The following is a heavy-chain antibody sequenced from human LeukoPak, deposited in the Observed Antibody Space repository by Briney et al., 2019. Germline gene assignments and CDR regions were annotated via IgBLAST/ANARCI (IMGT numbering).Heavy chain of an antibody. V-gene: IGHV5-51*01. J-gene: IGHJ4*02. CDR3: GRGGYYSGGIFYYYFDY. CDR2: IYPGDSDT. CDR1: GYRFTSYW. D-gene: IGHD2-15*01. Sequence: GESLKISCKGSGYRFTSYWIGWVRQMTGKGLEGMGIIYPGDSDTRYSPSFQGQVTISADKSISTAYLQWSSLKASDTAMYYCGRGGYYSGGIFYYYFDYWGQGTLVTVSS.